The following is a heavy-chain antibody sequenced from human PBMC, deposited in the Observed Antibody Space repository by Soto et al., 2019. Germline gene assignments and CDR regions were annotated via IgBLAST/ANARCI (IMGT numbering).Heavy chain of an antibody. J-gene: IGHJ4*02. CDR1: GGSISSYY. V-gene: IGHV4-59*01. CDR3: AREFGY. Sequence: QVQLQESGPGLVKPSETLSLTCTVSGGSISSYYWSWIRQPPGKGLEWIGYIYYSGSTNYNPSLKSRVTISVDTSKNQFSLKLSSVTAADTAVYYCAREFGYWGQGTLVTVSS. D-gene: IGHD3-10*01. CDR2: IYYSGST.